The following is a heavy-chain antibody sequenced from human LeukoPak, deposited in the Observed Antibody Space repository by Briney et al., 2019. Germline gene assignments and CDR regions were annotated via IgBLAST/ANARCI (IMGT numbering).Heavy chain of an antibody. D-gene: IGHD5-18*01. CDR3: ARGYSYGLDY. CDR1: GFTFRSYA. CDR2: ISSNGGST. J-gene: IGHJ4*02. Sequence: GGSLRLSCAASGFTFRSYAMHWVRQAPGKGLEYVSAISSNGGSTYYANSVKGRFTISRDNSKNTLYLQMGSLRAEDMAVYYCARGYSYGLDYWGQGTLVTVSS. V-gene: IGHV3-64*01.